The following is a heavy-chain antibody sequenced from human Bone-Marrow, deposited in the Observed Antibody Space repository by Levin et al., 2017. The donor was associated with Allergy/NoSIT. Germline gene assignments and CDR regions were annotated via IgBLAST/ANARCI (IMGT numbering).Heavy chain of an antibody. CDR3: ARLWGCTSP. CDR2: ISSTGSTI. J-gene: IGHJ4*02. Sequence: HPGGSLRLSCVASGLTFSSYEMNWVRQAPGKGLEWVSHISSTGSTIKYADSVKGRFTISRDNAKNSVYLQMNSLRVEDTAVYYCARLWGCTSPWGQGTLVIVSS. V-gene: IGHV3-48*03. CDR1: GLTFSSYE. D-gene: IGHD7-27*01.